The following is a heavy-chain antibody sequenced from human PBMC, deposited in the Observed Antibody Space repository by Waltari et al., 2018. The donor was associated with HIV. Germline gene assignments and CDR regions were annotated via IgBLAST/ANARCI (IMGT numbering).Heavy chain of an antibody. CDR2: INPKSGVT. V-gene: IGHV1-2*06. CDR3: ARGFFQNDLRGLFDL. J-gene: IGHJ2*01. Sequence: QVQLVQSGAEVKMPGASVRVSCKASGYSLIAYYVHWVRQAPGQGLQWMGRINPKSGVTNYPQKFQGRVSMTRDTSISTAYLEVTTLRSDDTAVYYCARGFFQNDLRGLFDLWGRGTLVTVSS. CDR1: GYSLIAYY. D-gene: IGHD3-16*01.